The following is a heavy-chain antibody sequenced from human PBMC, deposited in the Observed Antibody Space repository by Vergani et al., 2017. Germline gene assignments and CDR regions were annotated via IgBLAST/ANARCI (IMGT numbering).Heavy chain of an antibody. CDR2: INSDGSST. J-gene: IGHJ3*02. V-gene: IGHV3-74*01. D-gene: IGHD3-9*01. Sequence: EVQLVESGGGLVQPGGSLRLSCAASGFTFSSYWMHWVRQAPGKGLVWVSRINSDGSSTSYADSVKGRFTISRDNAKNSLYLQMNSLRAEDTAVYYCAKGADYDILTGYGVGAFDIWGQGTMVTVSS. CDR3: AKGADYDILTGYGVGAFDI. CDR1: GFTFSSYW.